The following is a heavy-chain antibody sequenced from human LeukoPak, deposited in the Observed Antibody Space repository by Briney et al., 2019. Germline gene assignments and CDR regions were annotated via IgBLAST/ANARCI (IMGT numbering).Heavy chain of an antibody. J-gene: IGHJ4*02. CDR3: ARRWVGYYDSSGYYFDY. V-gene: IGHV4-39*01. CDR2: IYYSGST. CDR1: GGSISSSSYY. D-gene: IGHD3-22*01. Sequence: SETLSLTCTASGGSISSSSYYWGWIRQPPGKGLEWIGSIYYSGSTYYNPSLKSRVTISVDTPKNQFSLNLSSVTVSDTAVYYCARRWVGYYDSSGYYFDYWGQGILVTVSS.